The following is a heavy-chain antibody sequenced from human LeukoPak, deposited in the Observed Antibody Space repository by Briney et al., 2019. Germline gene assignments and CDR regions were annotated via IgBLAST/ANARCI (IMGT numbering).Heavy chain of an antibody. Sequence: SVTVSCKASGGTFISYAMSWVRQAPGQGREWMGRIIPILGIANYAQKFQGRVTITADKSTSTAYMELSSLRSEDTAVYYCARDLNYGISSSDPTIDYWGQGTLVTVSS. CDR2: IIPILGIA. CDR3: ARDLNYGISSSDPTIDY. D-gene: IGHD4-17*01. V-gene: IGHV1-69*04. J-gene: IGHJ4*02. CDR1: GGTFISYA.